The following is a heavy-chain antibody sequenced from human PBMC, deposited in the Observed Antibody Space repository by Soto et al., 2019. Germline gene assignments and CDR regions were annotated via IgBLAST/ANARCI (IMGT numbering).Heavy chain of an antibody. D-gene: IGHD2-21*02. J-gene: IGHJ5*02. V-gene: IGHV4-4*07. CDR2: IFSSGST. CDR3: ARDQGVVVTADNWFDP. Sequence: RSETQSLTSTLASGSTADYSSVLIRPPAGKGLEWIGRIFSSGSTNYNPSLKGRITMSLDTSKNQFSLKLNSATATDTAVYFCARDQGVVVTADNWFDPWGQGILVTGSS. CDR1: SGSTADYS.